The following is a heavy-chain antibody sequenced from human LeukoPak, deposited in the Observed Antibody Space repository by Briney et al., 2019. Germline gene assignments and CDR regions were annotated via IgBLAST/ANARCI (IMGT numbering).Heavy chain of an antibody. CDR2: INSDGSST. J-gene: IGHJ4*02. D-gene: IGHD6-6*01. CDR1: GFTFSSYW. CDR3: ARAKPYSSSSLDY. V-gene: IGHV3-74*01. Sequence: GGSLRLSCAASGFTFSSYWMHWVRDAPGKELVWVSRINSDGSSTSYADSVKGRFTISRDNAKNTLYLQMNSLRAEDTAVYYCARAKPYSSSSLDYWGQGTLVTVSS.